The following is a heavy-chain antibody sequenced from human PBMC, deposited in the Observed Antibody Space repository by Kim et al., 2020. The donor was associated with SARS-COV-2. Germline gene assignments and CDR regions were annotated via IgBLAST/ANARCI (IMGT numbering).Heavy chain of an antibody. CDR1: GYTFISYY. CDR3: VSGTGYYGMDV. Sequence: ASVKVSCKTSGYTFISYYMHWVRQAPGQGLEWMGIINPSGGSTNYAQKFQGRVTMTRDTSTSTVYMDLSSLRSEDTAVYYCVSGTGYYGMDVWGQGTTVTVSS. V-gene: IGHV1-46*01. J-gene: IGHJ6*02. D-gene: IGHD1-1*01. CDR2: INPSGGST.